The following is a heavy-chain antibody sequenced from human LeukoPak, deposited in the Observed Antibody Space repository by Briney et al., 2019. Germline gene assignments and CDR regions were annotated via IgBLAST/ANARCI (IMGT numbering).Heavy chain of an antibody. V-gene: IGHV3-74*01. D-gene: IGHD5-18*01. Sequence: GGSLRLSCAASGFTFSSYWMHWVRQAPGKGLVWVSRINSDGSSTSYADSVKGRFTISRDNAKNSLYLQMNSLRAEDTAVYYCARDLPLELWPLGMDVWGQGTTVTVSS. CDR3: ARDLPLELWPLGMDV. CDR1: GFTFSSYW. J-gene: IGHJ6*02. CDR2: INSDGSST.